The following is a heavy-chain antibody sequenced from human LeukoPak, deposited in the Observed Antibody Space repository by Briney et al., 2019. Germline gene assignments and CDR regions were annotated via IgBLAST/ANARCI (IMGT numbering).Heavy chain of an antibody. CDR3: AKSGGYCSGGSCQFDY. CDR1: GFTSSSYA. D-gene: IGHD2-15*01. V-gene: IGHV3-23*01. CDR2: ISGSGGST. J-gene: IGHJ4*02. Sequence: GGSLRLSCAASGFTSSSYAMSWVRQAPGKGLEWVSAISGSGGSTYYADSVKGRFTISRDNSKNTLYLQMNSLRAEDTAVYYCAKSGGYCSGGSCQFDYWGQGTLVTVSS.